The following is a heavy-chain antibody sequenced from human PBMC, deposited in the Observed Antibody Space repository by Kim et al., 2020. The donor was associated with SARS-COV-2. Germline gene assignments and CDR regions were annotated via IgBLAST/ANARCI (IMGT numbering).Heavy chain of an antibody. CDR1: GFTFSNAW. J-gene: IGHJ4*02. V-gene: IGHV3-15*01. D-gene: IGHD3-9*01. CDR3: TTGERYFDWPRDNFDY. CDR2: IKSKTDGGTT. Sequence: GGSLRLSCAASGFTFSNAWMSWVRQAPGKGLEWVGRIKSKTDGGTTDYAAPVKGRFTISRDDSKNTLYLQMNSLKTEDTAVYYCTTGERYFDWPRDNFDYWGQGTLVTVSS.